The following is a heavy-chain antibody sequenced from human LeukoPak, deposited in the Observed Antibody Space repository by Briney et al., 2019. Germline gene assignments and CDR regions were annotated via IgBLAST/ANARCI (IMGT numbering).Heavy chain of an antibody. Sequence: GGSLRLSCAASGFTFSSYWMNWARQAPRRGLEWVASINHNGNVNYYVDSVKGRFTISRDNAKNSLYPQMSNLRAEDTAVYFCARGGGLDVWGQGATVTVSS. CDR1: GFTFSSYW. CDR2: INHNGNVN. V-gene: IGHV3-7*03. D-gene: IGHD3-16*01. CDR3: ARGGGLDV. J-gene: IGHJ6*02.